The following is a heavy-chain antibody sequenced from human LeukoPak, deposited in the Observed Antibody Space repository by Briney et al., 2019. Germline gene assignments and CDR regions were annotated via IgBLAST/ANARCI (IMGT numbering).Heavy chain of an antibody. J-gene: IGHJ3*02. D-gene: IGHD3-3*01. CDR1: GFTFSSYS. CDR2: SSSSSSYI. Sequence: GGSLRPSCAASGFTFSSYSMNWVRQAPGKGLEWVSSSSSSSSYIYYADSVKGRFTISRDNAKNSLYLQMNSLRAEDTAVYYCARVYDFWSGYYHDAFDIWGQGTMVTVSS. V-gene: IGHV3-21*01. CDR3: ARVYDFWSGYYHDAFDI.